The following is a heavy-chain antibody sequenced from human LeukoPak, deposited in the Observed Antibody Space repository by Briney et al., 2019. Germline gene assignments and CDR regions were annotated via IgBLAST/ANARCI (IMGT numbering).Heavy chain of an antibody. CDR3: AGGSGYLITS. V-gene: IGHV3-21*01. D-gene: IGHD3-9*01. Sequence: PGGSLRLSCAASGFTFSSYSINWVRQAPGKGLEWVSSISSSSSYIYYADSVKGRFTVSRDNAKNSLYLQMNSLRAEDTAVYYCAGGSGYLITSWGQGTLVTVFS. CDR2: ISSSSSYI. J-gene: IGHJ5*02. CDR1: GFTFSSYS.